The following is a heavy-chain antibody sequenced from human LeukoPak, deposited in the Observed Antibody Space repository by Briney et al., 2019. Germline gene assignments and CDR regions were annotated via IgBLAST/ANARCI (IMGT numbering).Heavy chain of an antibody. CDR1: GYTFTSYG. CDR2: ISAYNGNT. Sequence: ASVKLSCKASGYTFTSYGISWVRQAPGQGLEWMGWISAYNGNTNYAQKLQGRVTMTTDTSTSTAYMELRSLRSDDTAVYYCARAPPGGTIFGVVIPFDYWGQGTLVTVSS. D-gene: IGHD3-3*01. CDR3: ARAPPGGTIFGVVIPFDY. J-gene: IGHJ4*02. V-gene: IGHV1-18*01.